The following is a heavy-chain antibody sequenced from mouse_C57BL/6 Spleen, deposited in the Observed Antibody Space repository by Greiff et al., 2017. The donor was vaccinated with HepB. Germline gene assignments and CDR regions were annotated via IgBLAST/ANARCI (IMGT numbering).Heavy chain of an antibody. Sequence: QVQLQQSGAELVKPGASVKISCKASGYAFSSYWMNWVKQRPGKGLEWIGQIYPGDGDTNYNGKFKGKATLTADKSSSTAYMQLSSLTSEDSAVYFCARSPYYSTAWFAYWGQGTLVTVSA. D-gene: IGHD2-5*01. J-gene: IGHJ3*01. CDR3: ARSPYYSTAWFAY. CDR1: GYAFSSYW. CDR2: IYPGDGDT. V-gene: IGHV1-80*01.